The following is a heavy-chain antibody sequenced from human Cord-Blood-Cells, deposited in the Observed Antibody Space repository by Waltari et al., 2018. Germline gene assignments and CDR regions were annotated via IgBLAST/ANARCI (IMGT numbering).Heavy chain of an antibody. D-gene: IGHD3-10*01. CDR2: VEPEDGET. J-gene: IGHJ4*02. Sequence: QVQLVQSGAEVKKPGASVKVSCKVSGYTLTELSMHWVRQAPGKGLEWMGGVEPEDGETIYAQKFQGRVTMTEDTSTDTAYMELSSLRSEDMAVYYCATVKMVRGVTPIIAGDYWGQGTLVTVSS. V-gene: IGHV1-24*01. CDR3: ATVKMVRGVTPIIAGDY. CDR1: GYTLTELS.